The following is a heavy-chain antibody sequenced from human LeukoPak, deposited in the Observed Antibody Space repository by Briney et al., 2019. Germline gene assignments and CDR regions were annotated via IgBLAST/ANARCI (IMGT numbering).Heavy chain of an antibody. CDR3: ARKKPYCSGGSCYPGGMDV. CDR1: GYTFTGYY. J-gene: IGHJ6*02. Sequence: ASVKVSCKASGYTFTGYYMHWVRQAPGQGLEWMGWINPNSGGTNYAQKFQGWVTMTRDTSISTAYMELSRLRSDDTAVYYCARKKPYCSGGSCYPGGMDVWGQGTTVTVSS. V-gene: IGHV1-2*04. D-gene: IGHD2-15*01. CDR2: INPNSGGT.